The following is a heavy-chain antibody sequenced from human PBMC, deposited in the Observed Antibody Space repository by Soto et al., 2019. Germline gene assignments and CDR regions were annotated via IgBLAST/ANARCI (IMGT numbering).Heavy chain of an antibody. V-gene: IGHV4-4*07. D-gene: IGHD2-2*01. J-gene: IGHJ6*02. CDR2: IYTSGST. CDR3: ARGNCSSPNCYSFSGYYGMDV. Sequence: NPSETLSLTCTVSGGSISRYYWSWIRQPAGKGLEWIGRIYTSGSTNYNPSLKSRVTMSLDTSKNQFSLKLTSVTAADTALYYCARGNCSSPNCYSFSGYYGMDVWGQGTTVTVSS. CDR1: GGSISRYY.